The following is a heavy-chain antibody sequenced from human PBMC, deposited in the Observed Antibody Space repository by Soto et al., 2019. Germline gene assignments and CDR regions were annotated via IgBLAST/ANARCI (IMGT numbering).Heavy chain of an antibody. Sequence: SVKVSCKASGGTFSSYTISWVRQAPGQGLEWMGRIIPILGIANYAQKFQGRVTITADKSTSTAYMELSSLRSEDTAVYYCARAPYVILTGSEYNWFDPWGQGTLVTVSS. CDR3: ARAPYVILTGSEYNWFDP. V-gene: IGHV1-69*02. CDR1: GGTFSSYT. D-gene: IGHD3-9*01. J-gene: IGHJ5*02. CDR2: IIPILGIA.